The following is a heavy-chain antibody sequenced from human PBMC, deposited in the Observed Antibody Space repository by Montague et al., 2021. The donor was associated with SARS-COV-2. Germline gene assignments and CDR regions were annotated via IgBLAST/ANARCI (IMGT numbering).Heavy chain of an antibody. J-gene: IGHJ3*02. V-gene: IGHV3-23*01. CDR2: ISFSVDST. Sequence: SLRLSCAASGFTFSSYAMSWVRQAPGKGLEWVSGISFSVDSTYXXXSXXXRFTISRDNSKNTLYLQLNSLRAEDTAVYYCAKAITYYHRYGYAFHIWGQGTMVTVSS. D-gene: IGHD3-10*01. CDR3: AKAITYYHRYGYAFHI. CDR1: GFTFSSYA.